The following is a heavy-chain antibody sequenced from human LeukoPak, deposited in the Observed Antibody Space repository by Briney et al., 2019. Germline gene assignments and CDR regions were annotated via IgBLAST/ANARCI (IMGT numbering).Heavy chain of an antibody. D-gene: IGHD5-18*01. CDR3: VKDYVDTAMGLEY. CDR1: GFTFSSYG. V-gene: IGHV3-30*02. Sequence: GGSLRLSCAASGFTFSSYGMHWVRQAPGKGLEWVAFIRYDGSNKYYADSVKGRFTISRDNSKNTLYLQMNSLRAEDTAVYYCVKDYVDTAMGLEYWGQGTLVTVSS. CDR2: IRYDGSNK. J-gene: IGHJ4*02.